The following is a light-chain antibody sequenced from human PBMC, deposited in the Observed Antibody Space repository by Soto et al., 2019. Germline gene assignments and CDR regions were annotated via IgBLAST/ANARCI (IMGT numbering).Light chain of an antibody. CDR2: SNN. V-gene: IGLV1-44*01. CDR1: SSNIGSNT. J-gene: IGLJ2*01. Sequence: QSVLTQPPSASGTPGPRVTISCSGSSSNIGSNTVHWYQQLPGTAPKLLIYSNNQRPSGVPDRFSGSKSGTSASLAISGLQSEDEADYYCAAWDDSLNGHVVFGGGTQLTVL. CDR3: AAWDDSLNGHVV.